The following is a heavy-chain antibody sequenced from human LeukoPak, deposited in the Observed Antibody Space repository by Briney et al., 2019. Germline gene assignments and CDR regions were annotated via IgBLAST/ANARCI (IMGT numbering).Heavy chain of an antibody. CDR3: ARDGVRSFDY. CDR1: GGSFSGYY. Sequence: SETLSLTCAVYGGSFSGYYWSWIRQPPGKGLEWIGEINHSGSTNYNPSLKSRVTMSVDTSKNQFSLKLSSATAADTAVYYCARDGVRSFDYWGQGTLVTVSS. CDR2: INHSGST. D-gene: IGHD3-3*01. J-gene: IGHJ4*02. V-gene: IGHV4-34*01.